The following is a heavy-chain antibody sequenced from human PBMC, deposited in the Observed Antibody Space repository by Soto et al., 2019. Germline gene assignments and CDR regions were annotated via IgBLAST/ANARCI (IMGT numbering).Heavy chain of an antibody. CDR2: VHYSGST. V-gene: IGHV4-39*01. CDR3: ASQHSYYSSGYDTWD. Sequence: QLQLQESGPGLVKSSETLSLTCSVSGGSIRSNIYYWGWIRQPPGKGLERIATVHYSGSTYYTPSHKNKVHITADTTSNTSSLTLNSVPAADTAVYYCASQHSYYSSGYDTWDWGQGTLVTVSS. CDR1: GGSIRSNIYY. J-gene: IGHJ4*02. D-gene: IGHD3-22*01.